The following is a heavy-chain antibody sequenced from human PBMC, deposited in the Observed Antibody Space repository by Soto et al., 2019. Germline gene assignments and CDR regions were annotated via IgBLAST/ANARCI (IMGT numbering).Heavy chain of an antibody. J-gene: IGHJ4*01. CDR3: VSWVSAHFDY. CDR1: GFTFDSPYSHA. Sequence: LRLSCVVSGFTFDSPYSHAMSWVRQSPGKGPEWVSTISSNGANTYYAESVQGRFTISKDASRNTVHLHMNSLRADDTATYFCVSWVSAHFDYWGHGTPVTVSS. V-gene: IGHV3-23*01. CDR2: ISSNGANT. D-gene: IGHD2-8*01.